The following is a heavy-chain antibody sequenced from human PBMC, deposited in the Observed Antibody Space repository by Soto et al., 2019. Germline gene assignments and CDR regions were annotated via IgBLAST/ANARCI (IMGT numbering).Heavy chain of an antibody. J-gene: IGHJ4*02. CDR1: GGSISSGGYY. Sequence: SETLSLTCTVSGGSISSGGYYWSWIRQHPGKGLEWIGYIYYSGSTYYNPSLKSRVTISVDTSKNQFSLKLSSVTAADTAVYYCARDNAYSGYVTFDYWGQGTLVTVSS. CDR2: IYYSGST. V-gene: IGHV4-31*03. CDR3: ARDNAYSGYVTFDY. D-gene: IGHD5-12*01.